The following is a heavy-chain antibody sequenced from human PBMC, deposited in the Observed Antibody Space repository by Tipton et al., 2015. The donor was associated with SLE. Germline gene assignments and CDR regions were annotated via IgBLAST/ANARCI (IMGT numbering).Heavy chain of an antibody. Sequence: TLSLTCSVSGVSFSDYYWTWIRQTAGKGPEWIGNIYYRGSTSYNLSLKNRVTISVDTSKNQFSLKLSSVTAADTAVYYCARERLYSSSWFSDWGQGTLVTVSS. CDR1: GVSFSDYY. CDR3: ARERLYSSSWFSD. J-gene: IGHJ4*02. D-gene: IGHD6-13*01. V-gene: IGHV4-59*12. CDR2: IYYRGST.